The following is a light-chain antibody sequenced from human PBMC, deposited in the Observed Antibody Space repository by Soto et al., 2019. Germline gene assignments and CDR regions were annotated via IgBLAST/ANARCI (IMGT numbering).Light chain of an antibody. J-gene: IGLJ1*01. Sequence: QSALTQPRSVSGSPGQSVTISCTGTSSDVGGYNYVSWYQQHPGKAPKLMIYDVSKRPSGVPDRFSGSKSGNTASLTISGLQAEDVADYYCCSYAGTLRVFGTGTKLTVL. CDR1: SSDVGGYNY. CDR2: DVS. V-gene: IGLV2-11*01. CDR3: CSYAGTLRV.